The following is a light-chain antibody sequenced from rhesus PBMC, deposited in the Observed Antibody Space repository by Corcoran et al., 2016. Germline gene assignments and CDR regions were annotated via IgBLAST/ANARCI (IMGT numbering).Light chain of an antibody. J-gene: IGLJ2*01. CDR3: NSYAGSNTL. CDR2: EVS. Sequence: QAALTQPRSVSGSPGQSVTISCTGTNSDIGDSDYVSWYQQHPGTAPKLLIYEVSKRPSGVSDRFSGSKSGNAASLTISGPQAEDEADCYCNSYAGSNTLFGGGTRLTVL. CDR1: NSDIGDSDY. V-gene: IGLV2-32*02.